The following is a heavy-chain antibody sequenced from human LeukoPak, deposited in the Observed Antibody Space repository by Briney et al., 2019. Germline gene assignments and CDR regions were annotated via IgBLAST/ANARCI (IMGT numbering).Heavy chain of an antibody. D-gene: IGHD6-19*01. J-gene: IGHJ4*02. Sequence: GGSLRLSCTASGFTFGDYALSWFRQAPGKGLEWVGFIRSEAYDGTTEYAASVKGRFTISRDDFKSIAYLQMNSLKTEDTAMYYCTRGGGSGRYFFDGWGQETLVTVSS. CDR3: TRGGGSGRYFFDG. V-gene: IGHV3-49*03. CDR1: GFTFGDYA. CDR2: IRSEAYDGTT.